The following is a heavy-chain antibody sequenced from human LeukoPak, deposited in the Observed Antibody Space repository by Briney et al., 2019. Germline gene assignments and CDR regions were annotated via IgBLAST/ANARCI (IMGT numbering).Heavy chain of an antibody. V-gene: IGHV4-59*08. CDR3: ARDMDYYDSSGFDY. J-gene: IGHJ4*02. D-gene: IGHD3-22*01. CDR2: IYYSGST. CDR1: GGSVRNSHY. Sequence: SETLSLTCTVSGGSVRNSHYWGWIRQPPGKGLEWIGYIYYSGSTNYNPSLKSRVAISVDTSKNQFSLKLSSVTAADTAVYYCARDMDYYDSSGFDYWGQGTLVTVSS.